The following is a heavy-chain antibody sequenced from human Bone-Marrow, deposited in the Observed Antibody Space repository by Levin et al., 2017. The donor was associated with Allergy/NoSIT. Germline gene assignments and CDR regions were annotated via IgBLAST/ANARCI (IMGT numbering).Heavy chain of an antibody. CDR3: GRDKWERHGWSAMPDY. CDR1: GYTFSNYG. D-gene: IGHD1-26*01. J-gene: IGHJ4*02. CDR2: ISPYNGKT. V-gene: IGHV1-18*01. Sequence: GESLKISCEAFGYTFSNYGINWVRQAPGQGLEWMGWISPYNGKTSHVQKFQGRVTMTTDTSTSTAYMELRSLRSDDTAVYFCGRDKWERHGWSAMPDYWGQGTLVTVSS.